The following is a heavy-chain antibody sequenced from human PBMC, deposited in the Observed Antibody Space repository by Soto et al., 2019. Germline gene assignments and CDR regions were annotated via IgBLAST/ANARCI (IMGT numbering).Heavy chain of an antibody. CDR2: IFYTGST. CDR1: GGSISGHY. CDR3: ARVGSSGWSPDY. Sequence: TLSLTCTVSGGSISGHYWIWIRQSPGKTLEWIGYIFYTGSTNYNPSLKSRVTLSVDTSNNQFSLRLSSVTAADTAVYYCARVGSSGWSPDYWGQGTLVTVSS. V-gene: IGHV4-59*11. D-gene: IGHD6-19*01. J-gene: IGHJ4*02.